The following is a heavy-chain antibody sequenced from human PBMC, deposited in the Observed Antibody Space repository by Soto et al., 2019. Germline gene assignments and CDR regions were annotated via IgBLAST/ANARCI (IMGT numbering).Heavy chain of an antibody. Sequence: PGGSLRLSCAASGFTFDDYAMHWVRQVPGKGLEWVSGISWNSGSIGYADSVKGRFTISRDNAKNSLYLQMNGLRAEDTALYYCAKGDYYDSSGSHDYWGQGTLVTVSS. D-gene: IGHD3-22*01. CDR2: ISWNSGSI. J-gene: IGHJ4*02. CDR3: AKGDYYDSSGSHDY. CDR1: GFTFDDYA. V-gene: IGHV3-9*01.